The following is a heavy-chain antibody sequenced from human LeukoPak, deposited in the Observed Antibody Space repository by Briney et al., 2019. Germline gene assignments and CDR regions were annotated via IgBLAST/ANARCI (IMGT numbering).Heavy chain of an antibody. D-gene: IGHD2-2*01. V-gene: IGHV4-39*01. J-gene: IGHJ5*02. CDR1: TGSISITSCS. CDR3: ARHPYQLLWLSWLDP. Sequence: SETLSLTCTVATGSISITSCSWGWIRQPPGKRLEWIGSIYYRGSTYHTLSLKSRVTISVDTSKNPCSLKLSSVTAAETAVYHCARHPYQLLWLSWLDPWGQGTLVTVSS. CDR2: IYYRGST.